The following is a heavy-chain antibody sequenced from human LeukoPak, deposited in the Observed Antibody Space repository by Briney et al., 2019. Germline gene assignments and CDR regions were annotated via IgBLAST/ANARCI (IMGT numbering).Heavy chain of an antibody. CDR2: IIPILGIA. CDR3: ARPVRSDYGYFDY. CDR1: GGTFSSYA. Sequence: GASVKVSCKASGGTFSSYAISWVRQAPGQGLEWMGRIIPILGIANYAQKFQGRVTITADKSTSTAYMELSSLRSEDTAVYYCARPVRSDYGYFDYWGQGTLVTVSS. D-gene: IGHD4-17*01. J-gene: IGHJ4*02. V-gene: IGHV1-69*04.